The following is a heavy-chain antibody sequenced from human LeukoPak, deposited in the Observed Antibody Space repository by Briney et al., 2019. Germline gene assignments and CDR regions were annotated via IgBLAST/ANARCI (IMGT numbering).Heavy chain of an antibody. Sequence: GGSLRLSCAASGITFSSYEMSWVRQAPGKGLEWVSAISGSGGSIHYADSVKGRFTISRDNAKNSLYLQMNSLRAEDTAVYYCATYYYDSSGYWGSYYYMDVWGKGTTVTISS. J-gene: IGHJ6*03. D-gene: IGHD3-22*01. CDR2: ISGSGGSI. CDR1: GITFSSYE. CDR3: ATYYYDSSGYWGSYYYMDV. V-gene: IGHV3-23*01.